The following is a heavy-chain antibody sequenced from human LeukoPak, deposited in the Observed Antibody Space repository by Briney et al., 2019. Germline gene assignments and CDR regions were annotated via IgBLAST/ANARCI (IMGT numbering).Heavy chain of an antibody. CDR3: ARGELTFDY. CDR2: IYYSGST. Sequence: SECLSLTCTVSGGSISSYYWSWIRQPPGKGREWIGYIYYSGSTNYNPSLKSRVTISVDTSKNQFSLKLRSVTAADTAVYYCARGELTFDYWGQGTLVTVSS. V-gene: IGHV4-59*12. D-gene: IGHD1-26*01. CDR1: GGSISSYY. J-gene: IGHJ4*02.